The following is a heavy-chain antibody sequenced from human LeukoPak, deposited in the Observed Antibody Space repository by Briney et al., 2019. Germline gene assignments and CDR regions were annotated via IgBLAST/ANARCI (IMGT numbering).Heavy chain of an antibody. Sequence: ASVKVSCKTSEYTFTGYYMHWVRQAPGQGLEWMGWINPNSGDTNYAQKFQGRVTMTRDTSISTAYMELSRLRSDDTAVYYCARDRTRYYYYSYMDVWGKGTTVTISS. CDR1: EYTFTGYY. D-gene: IGHD1-14*01. CDR2: INPNSGDT. V-gene: IGHV1-2*02. CDR3: ARDRTRYYYYSYMDV. J-gene: IGHJ6*03.